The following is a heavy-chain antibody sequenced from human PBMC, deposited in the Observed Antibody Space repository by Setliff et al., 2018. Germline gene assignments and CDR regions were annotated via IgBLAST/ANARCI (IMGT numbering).Heavy chain of an antibody. CDR1: GYTFTDYS. Sequence: ASVKVSCKTSGYTFTDYSIHWLRQAPGQGLEWMGRLNPKSGVTKYAQKFQDRVTMTRDTSINAAYLELSSLTYDDTAVYYCARDGASWLNWFDPWGQGTLVTVSS. CDR3: ARDGASWLNWFDP. J-gene: IGHJ5*02. D-gene: IGHD2-2*01. CDR2: LNPKSGVT. V-gene: IGHV1-2*06.